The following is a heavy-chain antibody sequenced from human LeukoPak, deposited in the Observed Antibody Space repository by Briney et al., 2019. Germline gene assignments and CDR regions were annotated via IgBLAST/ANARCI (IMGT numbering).Heavy chain of an antibody. J-gene: IGHJ4*02. D-gene: IGHD5-18*01. CDR1: GFTFSSYW. Sequence: GGSLRLSCAASGFTFSSYWMHWVRQAPGKGLVWVSRINSDGSSTSYADSVKGRFTISRDNAKNTPYLQMNSLRAEDTAVYYCASDETAMAHFDYWGQGTLVTVSS. CDR3: ASDETAMAHFDY. CDR2: INSDGSST. V-gene: IGHV3-74*01.